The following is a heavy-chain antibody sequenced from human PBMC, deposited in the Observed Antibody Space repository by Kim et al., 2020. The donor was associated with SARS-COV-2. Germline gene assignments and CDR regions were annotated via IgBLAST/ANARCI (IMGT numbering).Heavy chain of an antibody. D-gene: IGHD6-13*01. Sequence: SETLSLTCTVSGYSISSGYYWGWIRQPPGKGLEWIGSIYHSGSTYYNPSLKSRVTISVDTSKNQFSLKLSSVSAADTAVYYCARLHSSSWYWFDPWGQGT. CDR3: ARLHSSSWYWFDP. J-gene: IGHJ5*02. CDR2: IYHSGST. CDR1: GYSISSGYY. V-gene: IGHV4-38-2*02.